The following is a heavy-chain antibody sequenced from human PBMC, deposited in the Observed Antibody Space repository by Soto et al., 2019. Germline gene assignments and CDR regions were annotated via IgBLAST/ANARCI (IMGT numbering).Heavy chain of an antibody. CDR1: GGSISSTTYS. CDR3: ARGLSVTGNSNNWFDP. CDR2: MYYSGTT. V-gene: IGHV4-39*07. Sequence: KTSETLSLTCTVSGGSISSTTYSWGWIRQPPGKGLEWIGSMYYSGTTYSNPSLRSRVAMSVDTSKNQFSLKLNSVTAADTAVYYCARGLSVTGNSNNWFDPWGQGTLVTVSS. J-gene: IGHJ5*02. D-gene: IGHD2-21*02.